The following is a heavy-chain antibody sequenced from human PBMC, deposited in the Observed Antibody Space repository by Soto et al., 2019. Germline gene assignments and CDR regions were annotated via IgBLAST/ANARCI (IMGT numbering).Heavy chain of an antibody. CDR2: ISYDGSNK. Sequence: QVQLVESGGGVVQPGRSLRLSCAASGFTFSSYGMHWVRQAPGKGLEWVAVISYDGSNKYYADSVKGRFTISRDNSKNTLYLQMNSLRAEDTAVYYCAKAGQSYGLEYWGQGTLVTVSS. V-gene: IGHV3-30*18. CDR1: GFTFSSYG. D-gene: IGHD5-18*01. CDR3: AKAGQSYGLEY. J-gene: IGHJ4*02.